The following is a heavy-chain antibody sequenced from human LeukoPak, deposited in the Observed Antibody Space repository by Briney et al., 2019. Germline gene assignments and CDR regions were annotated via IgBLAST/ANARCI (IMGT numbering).Heavy chain of an antibody. Sequence: ASVKVSCKASGFTFTSSAMQWVRQARGQRLEWIGWIVVGSGNTNYAQKFQERVTITRDMSTSTAYMELSSLRSEDTAVYYCAAGMDYGGTPGFDYWGQGTLVTVSS. CDR3: AAGMDYGGTPGFDY. CDR2: IVVGSGNT. J-gene: IGHJ4*02. V-gene: IGHV1-58*02. D-gene: IGHD4-23*01. CDR1: GFTFTSSA.